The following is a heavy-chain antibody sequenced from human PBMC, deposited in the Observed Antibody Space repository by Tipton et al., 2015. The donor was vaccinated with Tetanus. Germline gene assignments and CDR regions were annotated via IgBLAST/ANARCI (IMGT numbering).Heavy chain of an antibody. D-gene: IGHD6-19*01. Sequence: QSGAEVKKPGASVKVSCKASGYTFNTFGISWVRQAPGQGLEWIGWISVYNGNTNYGQNVQGRVTITTDTPTSTAYMELRSLRSDDTAVYYCARVPTNPLAVDRPTDYWGQGTLVTVSS. J-gene: IGHJ4*02. CDR3: ARVPTNPLAVDRPTDY. CDR2: ISVYNGNT. CDR1: GYTFNTFG. V-gene: IGHV1-18*01.